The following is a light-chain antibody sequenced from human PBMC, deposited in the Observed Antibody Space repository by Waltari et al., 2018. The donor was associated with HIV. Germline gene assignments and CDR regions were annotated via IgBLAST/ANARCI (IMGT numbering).Light chain of an antibody. Sequence: QSALTQTASVSASPGQSITISCTGINNAIGADKSVSWYQQHPGKVPKLLIYDVTNRPAGVAARYSVSKSVTTASRTIAWRQPDDEADYDGGSSTNSNIGLFGGGTKLTVL. J-gene: IGLJ2*01. CDR1: NNAIGADKS. CDR3: GSSTNSNIGL. V-gene: IGLV2-14*01. CDR2: DVT.